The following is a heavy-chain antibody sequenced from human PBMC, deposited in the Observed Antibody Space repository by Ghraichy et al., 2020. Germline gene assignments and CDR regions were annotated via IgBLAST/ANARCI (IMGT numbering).Heavy chain of an antibody. D-gene: IGHD2-15*01. CDR1: GFTFRTYA. J-gene: IGHJ4*02. CDR3: AKMNGYRSGDWHFDY. Sequence: GGSLRLSCAASGFTFRTYAMSWVRQAPGKGLEWVSAISGSTYYADSVKGRLTISRDDSKNTLYLQMNGLRAEDTAVYYCAKMNGYRSGDWHFDYWGQGTLVTVST. CDR2: ISGST. V-gene: IGHV3-23*01.